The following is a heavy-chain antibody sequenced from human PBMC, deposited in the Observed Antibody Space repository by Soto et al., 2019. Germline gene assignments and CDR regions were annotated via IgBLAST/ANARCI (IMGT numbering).Heavy chain of an antibody. D-gene: IGHD5-18*01. J-gene: IGHJ4*02. CDR1: GFTFSSYG. Sequence: QVQLVESGGGVVQPGRSLRLSCAASGFTFSSYGMHWVRQAPGKGLEWVAVISYDGSNKYYADSVKGRFTISRDNSKNQQYLQVNSLRAEDTAVYYCAKAGSSKGIQLWSFDYWGQGTLVTVSS. V-gene: IGHV3-30*18. CDR3: AKAGSSKGIQLWSFDY. CDR2: ISYDGSNK.